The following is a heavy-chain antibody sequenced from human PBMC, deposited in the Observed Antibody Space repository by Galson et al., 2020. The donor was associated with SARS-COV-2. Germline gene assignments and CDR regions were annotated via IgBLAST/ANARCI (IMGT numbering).Heavy chain of an antibody. CDR1: GTSLSSGSYS. CDR3: ARLHYGEYAPEAFDI. CDR2: ISHSGGT. Sequence: SETLSLTCAVSGTSLSSGSYSWNWLRQPPGKGLEWIGYISHSGGTYYNPSLKSRVTISGDRSKNQFSLRLSSVTAADTAVYYCARLHYGEYAPEAFDIWGPGTRVTVAS. D-gene: IGHD4-17*01. V-gene: IGHV4-30-2*01. J-gene: IGHJ3*02.